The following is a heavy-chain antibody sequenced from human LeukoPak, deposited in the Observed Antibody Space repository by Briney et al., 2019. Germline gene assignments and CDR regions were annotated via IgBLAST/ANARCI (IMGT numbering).Heavy chain of an antibody. V-gene: IGHV4-4*07. CDR2: IYTSGST. Sequence: KPSETLSLTCTVSGGSISSYYWSWIRQPAGKGLEWIGRIYTSGSTNYNPSLKSRVTMSVDTSKNQFSPKLSPVTAADTAVYYCARVVDRSGYDSTDYWGQGTLVTVSS. J-gene: IGHJ4*02. CDR3: ARVVDRSGYDSTDY. CDR1: GGSISSYY. D-gene: IGHD5-12*01.